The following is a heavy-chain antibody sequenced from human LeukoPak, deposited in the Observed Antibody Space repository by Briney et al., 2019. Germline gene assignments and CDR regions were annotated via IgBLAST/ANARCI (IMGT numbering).Heavy chain of an antibody. CDR2: INHSGST. J-gene: IGHJ5*02. Sequence: SETLSLTCAVYGGSFSAYYWSWIRQPPGKGLEWIGEINHSGSTNYNPSLKSRLTISVDTSKNQFSLKLSSVTAADTAVYYCARPGYSGFDYSSGWKNWFDPWGQGTLVTVSS. D-gene: IGHD6-19*01. CDR1: GGSFSAYY. CDR3: ARPGYSGFDYSSGWKNWFDP. V-gene: IGHV4-34*01.